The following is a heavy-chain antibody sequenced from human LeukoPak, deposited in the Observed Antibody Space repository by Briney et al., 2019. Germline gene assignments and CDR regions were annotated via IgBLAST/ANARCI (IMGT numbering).Heavy chain of an antibody. CDR3: ASALRGCSGGSCYSTALYYFDY. Sequence: ASVKVSCKASVYTFTSYDINWVRQATGQGLEWMGWMSPNSGNTGYAQKFQGRVTMTRNTSISTAYMELSSLRSEDTAVYYCASALRGCSGGSCYSTALYYFDYWGQGTLVTVSS. CDR1: VYTFTSYD. J-gene: IGHJ4*02. V-gene: IGHV1-8*01. D-gene: IGHD2-15*01. CDR2: MSPNSGNT.